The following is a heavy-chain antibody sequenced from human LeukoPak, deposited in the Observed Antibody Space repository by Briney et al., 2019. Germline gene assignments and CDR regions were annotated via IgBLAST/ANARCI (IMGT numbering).Heavy chain of an antibody. J-gene: IGHJ4*02. D-gene: IGHD3-22*01. Sequence: GGSLRLSCAASGFTFSYYDMNWVRQAPGKGLEWVAVIWYDGSNKYYVDSVKGRFTISRDNAKNSLYLQMNSLRGEDTAVYYCARDRYDSSHYYHYWGQGTLVTVSA. CDR2: IWYDGSNK. CDR1: GFTFSYYD. V-gene: IGHV3-33*08. CDR3: ARDRYDSSHYYHY.